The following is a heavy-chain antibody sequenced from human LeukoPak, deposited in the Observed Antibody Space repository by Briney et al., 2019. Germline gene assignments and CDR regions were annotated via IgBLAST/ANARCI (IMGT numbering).Heavy chain of an antibody. Sequence: GGSLRLSCAASGITFSTYWMRWVRQAPGKGLVWVSRINCDGSTTSYVDSVEGRFTISRDNAKNTLYLQMNSLRAEDTAVYYCARAGTVVDYDPSDAFDVWGQGTMVTVSS. J-gene: IGHJ3*01. CDR3: ARAGTVVDYDPSDAFDV. D-gene: IGHD3-22*01. V-gene: IGHV3-74*01. CDR2: INCDGSTT. CDR1: GITFSTYW.